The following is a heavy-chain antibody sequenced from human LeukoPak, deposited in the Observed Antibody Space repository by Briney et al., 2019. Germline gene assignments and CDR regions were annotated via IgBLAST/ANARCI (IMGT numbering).Heavy chain of an antibody. Sequence: PGGSLRLSCAASGFTFDDYAMHWVRQAPGKGLEWVSGISWNSGSIGYADSVKGRFTISRDNAKNSLHLQMNSLRAEDTAVYYCAKVRQSYYDSSGFYFKHWGQGTLVTVSS. CDR1: GFTFDDYA. CDR3: AKVRQSYYDSSGFYFKH. D-gene: IGHD3-22*01. J-gene: IGHJ1*01. CDR2: ISWNSGSI. V-gene: IGHV3-9*01.